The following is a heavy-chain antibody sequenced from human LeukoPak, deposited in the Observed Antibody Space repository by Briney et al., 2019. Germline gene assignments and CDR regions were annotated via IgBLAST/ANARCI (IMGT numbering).Heavy chain of an antibody. Sequence: GGSLRLSCAASGSTVSSNYMSWVRQAPGKGLEGFSVIYSGGSTYYADSVKGRLTISRDNSKNTMYLQMNTLRVEDTAAYYCAKEGLVAQLGSTTAAFDIWGQGTMVTVSP. D-gene: IGHD1-1*01. CDR3: AKEGLVAQLGSTTAAFDI. CDR1: GSTVSSNY. J-gene: IGHJ3*02. CDR2: IYSGGST. V-gene: IGHV3-53*05.